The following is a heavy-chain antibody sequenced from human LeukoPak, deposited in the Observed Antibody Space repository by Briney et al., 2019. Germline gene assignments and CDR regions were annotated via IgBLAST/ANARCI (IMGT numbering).Heavy chain of an antibody. CDR1: GFTFSSYA. J-gene: IGHJ5*02. CDR3: AKSGVGRLLWFGEPAGEDWFDP. D-gene: IGHD3-10*01. Sequence: GGSLRLSCAASGFTFSSYAMSWVRQAPGRGLEWVSAISASGGSTYYADSVKGRFTISRDNSKNTLYLQMNSLRAEDTAVYYCAKSGVGRLLWFGEPAGEDWFDPWGQGTLVTVSP. V-gene: IGHV3-23*01. CDR2: ISASGGST.